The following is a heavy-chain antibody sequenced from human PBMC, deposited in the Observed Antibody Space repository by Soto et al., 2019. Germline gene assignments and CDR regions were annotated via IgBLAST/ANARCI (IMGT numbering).Heavy chain of an antibody. J-gene: IGHJ4*02. CDR3: ARVPDY. CDR2: IYYAGTT. CDR1: GYSISSSNW. Sequence: SETLSLTCAVSGYSISSSNWWGWIRQPPGKGLEFIGYIYYAGTTTYNPSLKSRVTISVDMSKNQFSLKLSSVTAADTAVYYCARVPDYWGQGTLVTVSS. V-gene: IGHV4-28*03.